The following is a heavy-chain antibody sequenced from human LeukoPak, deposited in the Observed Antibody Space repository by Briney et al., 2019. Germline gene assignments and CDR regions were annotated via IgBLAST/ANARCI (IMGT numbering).Heavy chain of an antibody. CDR3: ARDIYGGNEGFGY. Sequence: GGSLRLSCAASGFTFSSYAMHWVRQAPGKGLEWVAAISHDGSNKYHADSVKGRFTISRDNAKNSLYLQMISLRVEDTAVYYCARDIYGGNEGFGYWGQGTLVTVSS. CDR2: ISHDGSNK. V-gene: IGHV3-30*07. J-gene: IGHJ4*02. D-gene: IGHD4-23*01. CDR1: GFTFSSYA.